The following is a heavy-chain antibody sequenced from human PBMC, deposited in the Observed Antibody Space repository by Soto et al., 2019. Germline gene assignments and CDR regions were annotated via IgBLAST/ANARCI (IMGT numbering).Heavy chain of an antibody. V-gene: IGHV1-2*02. D-gene: IGHD2-2*01. CDR1: GYTFTGYY. CDR2: INPNSGGT. J-gene: IGHJ6*04. Sequence: QVQLVQSGAEVKKPGASVKVSCKASGYTFTGYYMHWVRQAPGQGLEWMGWINPNSGGTNYAQKFQGRVTMTRDTSISTAYMELSRLRSDDTGVYSCARDWKEEDMVVVPAAYYYYCRDFWGSGTTVTFSS. CDR3: ARDWKEEDMVVVPAAYYYYCRDF.